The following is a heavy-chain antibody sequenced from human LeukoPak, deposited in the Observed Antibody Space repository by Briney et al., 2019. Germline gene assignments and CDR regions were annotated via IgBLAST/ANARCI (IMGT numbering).Heavy chain of an antibody. CDR1: GFTVSSNY. CDR3: ARVGVVPAAIPDGFDI. D-gene: IGHD2-2*01. J-gene: IGHJ3*02. CDR2: IYSGGST. Sequence: GGSLRLSCAASGFTVSSNYMRWVRQAPGKGLEWVSVIYSGGSTYYADSVKGRFTISRDNSKNTLYLQMNSLTAEDTAVYYCARVGVVPAAIPDGFDIWGQGTMVTVSS. V-gene: IGHV3-53*01.